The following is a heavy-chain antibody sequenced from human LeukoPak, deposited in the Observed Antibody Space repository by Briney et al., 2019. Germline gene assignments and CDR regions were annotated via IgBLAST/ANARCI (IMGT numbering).Heavy chain of an antibody. CDR3: GRHDRWSRDTFDI. CDR2: IYPGDSDT. V-gene: IGHV5-51*01. D-gene: IGHD2-15*01. Sequence: GESLKISCKGSGYNFTTYWIGWVRQMPGKGLEWMGIIYPGDSDTRFGSSFQGQVTFSVDKSITTAYLQWSSLKASDTAMYYCGRHDRWSRDTFDIWGQGTMVIVSS. CDR1: GYNFTTYW. J-gene: IGHJ3*02.